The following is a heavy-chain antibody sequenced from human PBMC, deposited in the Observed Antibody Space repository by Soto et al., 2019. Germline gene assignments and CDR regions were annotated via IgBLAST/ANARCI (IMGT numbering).Heavy chain of an antibody. CDR1: GGTFSSFT. CDR3: AKDRRADWESYYYYAMDV. J-gene: IGHJ6*02. Sequence: QVQLVQSGAEVKKPGSSVKVSCKASGGTFSSFTISWVRQASGQGLEWMGGIIPIYGTANYAQKFQGRVKITADASTRTAYMELSSLRSEDTAVYYCAKDRRADWESYYYYAMDVWGQGTTVTVSS. CDR2: IIPIYGTA. D-gene: IGHD1-26*01. V-gene: IGHV1-69*01.